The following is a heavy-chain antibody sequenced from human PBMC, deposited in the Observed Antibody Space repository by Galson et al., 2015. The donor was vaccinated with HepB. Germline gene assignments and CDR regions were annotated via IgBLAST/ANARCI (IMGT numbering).Heavy chain of an antibody. Sequence: SLRLSCAASGFTFSSYRMSWVRQAPGKGLEWVANIKQDGSEKYYVDSVKGRFTISRDNAKNSLYLQMNSLRAEDTAVYYCARPGIAAALHVGYFQHWGQGTLVTVSS. D-gene: IGHD6-13*01. J-gene: IGHJ1*01. CDR2: IKQDGSEK. CDR3: ARPGIAAALHVGYFQH. CDR1: GFTFSSYR. V-gene: IGHV3-7*03.